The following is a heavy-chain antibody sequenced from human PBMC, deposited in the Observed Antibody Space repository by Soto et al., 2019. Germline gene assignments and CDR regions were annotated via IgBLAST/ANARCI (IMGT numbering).Heavy chain of an antibody. CDR1: GGTFSSYA. J-gene: IGHJ4*02. CDR3: ASVCRGGSCYPGFDY. D-gene: IGHD2-15*01. Sequence: SVKVSCKASGGTFSSYAISWVRQAPGQGLEWMGGIIPIFGTANYAQKFQGRVTITADESTITAYMELSSLRSEDTAVYYCASVCRGGSCYPGFDYWGQGTLVTVSS. V-gene: IGHV1-69*13. CDR2: IIPIFGTA.